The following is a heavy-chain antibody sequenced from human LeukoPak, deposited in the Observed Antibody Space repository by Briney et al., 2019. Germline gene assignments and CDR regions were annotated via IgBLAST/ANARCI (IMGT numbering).Heavy chain of an antibody. CDR3: ASIDFGESGHAD. D-gene: IGHD3-10*01. CDR2: IIPILGIA. CDR1: GGTFSSYT. J-gene: IGHJ4*02. V-gene: IGHV1-69*02. Sequence: SVKVSCKASGGTFSSYTISWVRQVPGQGLEWMGRIIPILGIANYAQKFQGRVTITADKSTSTAYMELSSLRSEDTAVYYCASIDFGESGHADWGQGTLVTVSS.